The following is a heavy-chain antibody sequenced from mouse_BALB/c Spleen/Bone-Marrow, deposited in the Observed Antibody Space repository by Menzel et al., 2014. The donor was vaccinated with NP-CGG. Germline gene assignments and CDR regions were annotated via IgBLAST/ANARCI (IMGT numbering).Heavy chain of an antibody. Sequence: QVQLQQPGPGLVQPSQSLSITCTVSGFSLTSYGVHWVRQSPGKGLEWLGEIWSGGSTDYNAPFISRLSISKDNSKSQIFFKINSLQANDTAIYYCARNPIRRNAMDYWGQGTSVTVSS. V-gene: IGHV2-2*02. J-gene: IGHJ4*01. D-gene: IGHD2-12*01. CDR3: ARNPIRRNAMDY. CDR1: GFSLTSYG. CDR2: IWSGGST.